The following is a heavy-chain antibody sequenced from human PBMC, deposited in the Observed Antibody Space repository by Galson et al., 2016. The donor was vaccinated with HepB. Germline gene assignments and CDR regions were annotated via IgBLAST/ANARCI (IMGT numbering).Heavy chain of an antibody. D-gene: IGHD3-10*01. CDR3: ASDTLVVSRGVIFYMDV. Sequence: SLRLSCAASGFPFSSYSMNWVRQAPGKGLEWVSSISGSYYTNYADSVKGRFTISSANAKNSVYLQINSPRAEDTAVYYCASDTLVVSRGVIFYMDVWGKGTTVTVAS. CDR1: GFPFSSYS. CDR2: ISGSYYT. J-gene: IGHJ6*03. V-gene: IGHV3-21*01.